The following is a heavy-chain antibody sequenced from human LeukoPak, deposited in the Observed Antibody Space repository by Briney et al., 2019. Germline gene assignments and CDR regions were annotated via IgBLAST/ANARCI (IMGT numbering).Heavy chain of an antibody. D-gene: IGHD6-25*01. V-gene: IGHV1-8*01. CDR2: MNPNSGNT. J-gene: IGHJ4*02. CDR1: GYTFTSYD. CDR3: ARVIAAGLDFDY. Sequence: ASVKVSCKASGYTFTSYDINWVRQATGQGLEWMGWMNPNSGNTGYAQKFQGRVTMTRNTSISTAYMELSSLRSEDTAVYYCARVIAAGLDFDYWGQGTLVTVSS.